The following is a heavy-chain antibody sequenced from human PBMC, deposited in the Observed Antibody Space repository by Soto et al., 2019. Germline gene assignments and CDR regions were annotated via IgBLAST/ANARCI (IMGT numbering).Heavy chain of an antibody. J-gene: IGHJ4*02. D-gene: IGHD3-9*01. CDR3: ARALTDPKLRYFDWLLPTPFDY. CDR1: GYTFTSYA. V-gene: IGHV1-3*01. CDR2: INAGNGNT. Sequence: GASVKVSCKASGYTFTSYAMHWVRQAPGQRLEWMGWINAGNGNTKYSQKFQGRVTITRDTSASTAYMELSSLRSEDTAVYYCARALTDPKLRYFDWLLPTPFDYWGQGTLVTVSS.